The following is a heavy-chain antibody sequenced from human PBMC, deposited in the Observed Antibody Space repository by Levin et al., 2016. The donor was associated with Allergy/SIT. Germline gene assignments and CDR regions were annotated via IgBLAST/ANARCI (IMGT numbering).Heavy chain of an antibody. J-gene: IGHJ4*02. CDR3: ARISGGASAEVHELAHFDY. CDR2: IDWDDDK. D-gene: IGHD3-10*01. Sequence: WIRQPPGKALEWLALIDWDDDKYYSTSLKTRLTISKDTSKNQVVLTMTNMDPVDTATYYCARISGGASAEVHELAHFDYWGQGTLVTVSS. V-gene: IGHV2-70*01.